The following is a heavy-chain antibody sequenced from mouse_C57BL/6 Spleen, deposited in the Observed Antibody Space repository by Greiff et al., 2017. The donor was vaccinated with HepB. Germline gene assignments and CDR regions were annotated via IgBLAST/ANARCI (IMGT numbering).Heavy chain of an antibody. CDR1: GYTFTSYW. Sequence: QVQLQQPGAELVKPGASVKLSCKASGYTFTSYWMHWVKQRPGQGLEWIGMIHPNSGSTNYNEKFKSKATLTVDKSSSTAYMQLSSLTSEDSAVYYCARSGSSGYIYYAMDYWGQGTSVTVSS. J-gene: IGHJ4*01. D-gene: IGHD3-2*02. CDR3: ARSGSSGYIYYAMDY. CDR2: IHPNSGST. V-gene: IGHV1-64*01.